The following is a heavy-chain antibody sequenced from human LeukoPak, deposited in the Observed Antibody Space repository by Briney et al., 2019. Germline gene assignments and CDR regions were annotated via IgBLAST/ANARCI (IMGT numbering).Heavy chain of an antibody. D-gene: IGHD1-7*01. J-gene: IGHJ6*02. V-gene: IGHV3-15*04. Sequence: GGSLRLSCAASGFTFNCAWMSWVRQVPGKGLEWVGQTVSEIDGGTTDYATPVKGRFTISRDDSKSTLYLQMNSLKIEDTAVYYCTTDEDWNYARKDVWGQGATVIVSS. CDR1: GFTFNCAW. CDR3: TTDEDWNYARKDV. CDR2: TVSEIDGGTT.